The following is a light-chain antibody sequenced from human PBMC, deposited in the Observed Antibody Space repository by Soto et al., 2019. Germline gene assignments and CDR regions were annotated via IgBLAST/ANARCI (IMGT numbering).Light chain of an antibody. Sequence: QSALTQPASVSGSPGQSITISCTGTSSDVGGYNLVSWYQQYPGKAPKLMLYDVIKRPSGIFNRFSGSKSGNTASLTISGLQADDEAEYYCCSFAGATSLYVFGTGTKVTVL. CDR1: SSDVGGYNL. V-gene: IGLV2-23*02. CDR2: DVI. CDR3: CSFAGATSLYV. J-gene: IGLJ1*01.